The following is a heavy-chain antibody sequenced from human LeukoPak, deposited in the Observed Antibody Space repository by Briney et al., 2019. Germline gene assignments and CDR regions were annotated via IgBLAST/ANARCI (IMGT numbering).Heavy chain of an antibody. Sequence: ASVKVSCRSSGYTFTGTYMHWVRQAPGQGLEWMGWINPNSGDTNYAQKFQGRVTMTRDKSISTAYMELSRLRSDDTAVYYCARDLSEGFDYWGQGTLGTVSS. CDR1: GYTFTGTY. J-gene: IGHJ4*02. D-gene: IGHD6-19*01. CDR3: ARDLSEGFDY. V-gene: IGHV1-2*02. CDR2: INPNSGDT.